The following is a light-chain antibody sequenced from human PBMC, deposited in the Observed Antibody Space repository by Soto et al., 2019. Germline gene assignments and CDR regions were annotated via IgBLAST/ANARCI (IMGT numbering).Light chain of an antibody. CDR1: KLGNKF. CDR2: QDS. V-gene: IGLV3-1*01. CDR3: QAWDSRHVV. Sequence: SYELTQPPSMSVSPGQTASITCSGEKLGNKFGCWYQQKPGQSPVVVIYQDSRRPSGIPERFSGSNSGNTATLTISGTQAMDEADYYCQAWDSRHVVFGGGTKVTVL. J-gene: IGLJ2*01.